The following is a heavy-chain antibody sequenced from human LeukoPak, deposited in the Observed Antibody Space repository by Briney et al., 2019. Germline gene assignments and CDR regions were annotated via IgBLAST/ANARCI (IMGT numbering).Heavy chain of an antibody. V-gene: IGHV3-48*03. J-gene: IGHJ5*02. CDR1: GFTFSSYE. Sequence: PGGSLRLSCAASGFTFSSYEMNWVRQAPGKGLEWVSYISSSGSTIYYADSVKGRFTISRDNAKNSLYLQMNSLRADDTAVYYCARALLRLNWFDPWGQGTLVTVSS. CDR2: ISSSGSTI. CDR3: ARALLRLNWFDP. D-gene: IGHD2/OR15-2a*01.